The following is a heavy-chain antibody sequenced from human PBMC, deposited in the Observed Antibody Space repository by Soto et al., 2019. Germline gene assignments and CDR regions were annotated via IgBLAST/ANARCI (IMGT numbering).Heavy chain of an antibody. CDR1: GFTFSSYA. CDR3: AKAQLSYDILTGYSLDWFDP. Sequence: EVQLLESGGGLVQPGGSLRLSCAASGFTFSSYAMSWVRQATGKGLEWVSAISGSGGSTYYADSVKGRFTISRDNSKNTLYLKMNSLRAEDTAVYYCAKAQLSYDILTGYSLDWFDPWCQGTLVTVSS. J-gene: IGHJ5*02. D-gene: IGHD3-9*01. V-gene: IGHV3-23*01. CDR2: ISGSGGST.